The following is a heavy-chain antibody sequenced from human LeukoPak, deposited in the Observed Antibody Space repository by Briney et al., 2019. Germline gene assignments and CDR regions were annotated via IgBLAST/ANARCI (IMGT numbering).Heavy chain of an antibody. CDR3: ARDLHGDWFDP. CDR1: GGSISSGSYY. Sequence: SQTLSLTCTVSGGSISSGSYYWNWIRQPAGKGLEWIGRIYTSGSTNYNPSLKSRVIISVDTSKNQFSLKLSSVTAADTAVYYCARDLHGDWFDPGAREPWSPSPQ. D-gene: IGHD3-3*01. V-gene: IGHV4-61*02. J-gene: IGHJ5*02. CDR2: IYTSGST.